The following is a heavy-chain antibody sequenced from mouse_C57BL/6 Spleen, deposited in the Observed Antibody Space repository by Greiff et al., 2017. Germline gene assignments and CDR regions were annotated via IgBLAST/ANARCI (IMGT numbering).Heavy chain of an antibody. D-gene: IGHD1-1*01. V-gene: IGHV1-53*01. CDR2: INPSNGGT. CDR3: ARLDYGSEDYYAMDY. Sequence: QVQLQQPGTELVKPGASVKLSCKASGYTFTSYWMHWVKQRPGQGLEWIGNINPSNGGTNYNEKFKSKATLTVDKSSSTAYMQLSSLTSEDSAVYYCARLDYGSEDYYAMDYWGQGTSVTVSS. J-gene: IGHJ4*01. CDR1: GYTFTSYW.